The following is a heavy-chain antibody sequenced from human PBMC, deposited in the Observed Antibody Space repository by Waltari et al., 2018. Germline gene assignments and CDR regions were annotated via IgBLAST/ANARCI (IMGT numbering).Heavy chain of an antibody. D-gene: IGHD3-16*02. J-gene: IGHJ3*02. CDR3: TRVVVTFGGVIDAFDI. CDR2: IRRKVNGGTT. Sequence: EVQLLESGGGLVQPGRSLRLSCAASGFPFGVYGLSWFRQAPGMGLQWVGYIRRKVNGGTTEYAASVKGRFTISRDDSKSNAYLQMNSLKTEDTAVYYCTRVVVTFGGVIDAFDIWGQGTMVTVSS. V-gene: IGHV3-49*03. CDR1: GFPFGVYG.